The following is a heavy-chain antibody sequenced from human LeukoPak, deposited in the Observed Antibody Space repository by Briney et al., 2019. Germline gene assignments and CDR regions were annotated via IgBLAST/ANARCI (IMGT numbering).Heavy chain of an antibody. V-gene: IGHV4-59*01. Sequence: PSETLSLTCTVSGGSISSYYWSWTRQPPGKGLEWIGYIYYSGSTNYNPSLKSRVTISVDTSKNQFSLKLSSVTAADTAVYYCARARVQLWFSIFDYWGQGTLVTVSS. CDR3: ARARVQLWFSIFDY. D-gene: IGHD5-18*01. J-gene: IGHJ4*02. CDR1: GGSISSYY. CDR2: IYYSGST.